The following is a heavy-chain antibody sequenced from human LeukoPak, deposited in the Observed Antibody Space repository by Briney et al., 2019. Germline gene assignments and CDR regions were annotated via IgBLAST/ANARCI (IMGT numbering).Heavy chain of an antibody. V-gene: IGHV4-34*01. Sequence: SETLSLTCAVYGGSFSGYYWSWIRQPPGKGLEWIGKINHSGSTNYNPSLKSRVTISVDTSKNQFSLKLSSVTAADTAVYYCARGPRWLQLHRAFDIWGQGTMVTVSS. J-gene: IGHJ3*02. CDR2: INHSGST. D-gene: IGHD5-24*01. CDR1: GGSFSGYY. CDR3: ARGPRWLQLHRAFDI.